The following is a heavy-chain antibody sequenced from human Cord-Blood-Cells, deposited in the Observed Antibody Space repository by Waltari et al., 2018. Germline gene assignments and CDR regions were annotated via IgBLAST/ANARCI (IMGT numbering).Heavy chain of an antibody. CDR1: GGTFSSFA. J-gene: IGHJ4*02. Sequence: QVQLVQSGAEVKKPGSSVKVSCKASGGTFSSFAISWVRQAPGQGLEWMGRIIPILGIANYAQKFQGRVTITADKSTSTAYMELSSLRSEDTAVYYCASTILLPFDYWGQGTLVTVSS. CDR2: IIPILGIA. CDR3: ASTILLPFDY. V-gene: IGHV1-69*09.